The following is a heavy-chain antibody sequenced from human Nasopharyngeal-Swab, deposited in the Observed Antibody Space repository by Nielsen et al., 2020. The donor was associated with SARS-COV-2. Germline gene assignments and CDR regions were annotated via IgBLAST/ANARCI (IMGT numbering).Heavy chain of an antibody. CDR2: ISGSGGST. J-gene: IGHJ4*02. CDR1: GFTFSSYA. Sequence: GGSLRLSCAASGFTFSSYAMSWVRQAPGKGLEWVSAISGSGGSTHYADSVKGRFTISRDNSKNTLYLQMNSLRAEDTAVYYCAKDREATYYYGSGSFDYWGQGTLVTVSS. D-gene: IGHD3-10*01. V-gene: IGHV3-23*01. CDR3: AKDREATYYYGSGSFDY.